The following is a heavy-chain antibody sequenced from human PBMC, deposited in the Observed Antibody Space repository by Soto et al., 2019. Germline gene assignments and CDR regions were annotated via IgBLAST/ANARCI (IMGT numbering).Heavy chain of an antibody. J-gene: IGHJ4*02. Sequence: PSETLSLTCAVSGGSISSGGYSCNWIRQPPGKGLEWIGYIYYSGSTYYNPSLNSRVTVSVDTSKNQFSLKLSSVTAADTAVYYCARSSRVDYWGQGTLVTVSS. CDR2: IYYSGST. CDR1: GGSISSGGYS. V-gene: IGHV4-30-2*01. CDR3: ARSSRVDY. D-gene: IGHD6-13*01.